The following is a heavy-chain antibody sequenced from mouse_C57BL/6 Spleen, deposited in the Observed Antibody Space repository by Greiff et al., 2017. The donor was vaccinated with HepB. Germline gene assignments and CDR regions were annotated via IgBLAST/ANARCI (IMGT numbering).Heavy chain of an antibody. Sequence: EVQLQQSGTVLARPGASVKMSCKTSGYTFTSYWMHWVKQRPGQGLEWIGAIYPGNSDTSYNQKFKGKAKLTAVTSASTAYMELSSLTNEDSAVYYCTEGTTVVAPFAYWGQGTLVTVSA. V-gene: IGHV1-5*01. CDR1: GYTFTSYW. CDR2: IYPGNSDT. CDR3: TEGTTVVAPFAY. J-gene: IGHJ3*01. D-gene: IGHD1-1*01.